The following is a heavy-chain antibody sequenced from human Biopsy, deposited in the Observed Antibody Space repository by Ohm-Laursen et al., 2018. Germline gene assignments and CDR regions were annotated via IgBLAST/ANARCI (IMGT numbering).Heavy chain of an antibody. D-gene: IGHD3-16*01. J-gene: IGHJ3*01. CDR1: GYAVNDYF. CDR2: ISPYSGGT. CDR3: ARDIMNRIAGLVARSDVFDV. Sequence: GASVKVSCKGSGYAVNDYFLHWLRQAPGPGPEWMGWISPYSGGTSYAQKFQGRVTMTTDTSTSTVYLELRRLISDDTAVYYCARDIMNRIAGLVARSDVFDVWGQGTLVTVSS. V-gene: IGHV1-2*02.